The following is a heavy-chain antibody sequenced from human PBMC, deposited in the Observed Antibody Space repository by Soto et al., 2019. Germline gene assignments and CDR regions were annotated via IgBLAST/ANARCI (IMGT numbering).Heavy chain of an antibody. V-gene: IGHV1-69*13. CDR3: AKHXVGPLGKYYLHYYGMDV. J-gene: IGHJ6*02. D-gene: IGHD2-21*01. CDR2: IIGMFGTA. CDR1: GGTFRSFD. Sequence: SVKVSCKASGGTFRSFDISWVRQAPGQGLEWMGGIIGMFGTANYAQRFQGRVTITADESTSTAYLEVSNLRSEDTAVYYCAKHXVGPLGKYYLHYYGMDVWGQGTTVTVSS.